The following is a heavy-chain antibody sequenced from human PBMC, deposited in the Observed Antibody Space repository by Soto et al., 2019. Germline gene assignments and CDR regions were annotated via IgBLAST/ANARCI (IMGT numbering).Heavy chain of an antibody. CDR2: IYYSGST. V-gene: IGHV4-59*08. Sequence: QVQLQESGPGLVKPSETLSLTCTVSGGSISSYYWSWIRQPPGKGLEWIGYIYYSGSTNYNPSLKSRVTVSVDTSNNQFSLKLSSVTAADTAVYYCARRTYYYDSSGYYSNWFDPWGQGTLVTVSS. CDR1: GGSISSYY. J-gene: IGHJ5*02. D-gene: IGHD3-22*01. CDR3: ARRTYYYDSSGYYSNWFDP.